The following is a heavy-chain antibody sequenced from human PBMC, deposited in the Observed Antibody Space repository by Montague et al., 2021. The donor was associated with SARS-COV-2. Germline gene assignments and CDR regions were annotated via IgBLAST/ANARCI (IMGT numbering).Heavy chain of an antibody. CDR2: ISSYGKT. D-gene: IGHD3-22*01. CDR3: ARRGYYDSAGYHWHLDL. V-gene: IGHV4-4*09. Sequence: SETLSLTCTVSGGSINDHYRSWIRQSPGKGLEWIWYISSYGKTNXNPSLKSRVTLSAGASRNEFSLKLDSVTAADTAVYFCARRGYYDSAGYHWHLDLWGRGMLVTVSS. J-gene: IGHJ2*01. CDR1: GGSINDHY.